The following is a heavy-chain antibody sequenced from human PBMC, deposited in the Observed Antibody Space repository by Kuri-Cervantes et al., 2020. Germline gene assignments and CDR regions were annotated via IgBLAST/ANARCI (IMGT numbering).Heavy chain of an antibody. CDR2: VNNDESSA. V-gene: IGHV3-74*01. CDR3: ARGPRGPGAFDI. D-gene: IGHD1-14*01. CDR1: GLTFSGLW. Sequence: GGSLRLSCAASGLTFSGLWMHWVRQAPGKGLVWVSRVNNDESSANYADSVKGRFTISRDNAKDTLYLQMNSLRAGDTAVYYCARGPRGPGAFDIWGQGTMVTVSS. J-gene: IGHJ3*02.